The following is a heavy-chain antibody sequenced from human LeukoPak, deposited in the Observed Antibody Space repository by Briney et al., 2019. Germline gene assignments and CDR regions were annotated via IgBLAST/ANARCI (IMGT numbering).Heavy chain of an antibody. D-gene: IGHD1-1*01. CDR3: AKGLGTTGTTRAFDY. CDR1: GFTFSSYA. V-gene: IGHV3-23*01. Sequence: PGGSLRPSCAASGFTFSSYAMSWVRQAPGKGLEWVSAISGSGGSTYYADSVKGRFTISRDNSKNTLYLQISSLRAEDTAVYYCAKGLGTTGTTRAFDYWGQGTLVTVSS. J-gene: IGHJ4*02. CDR2: ISGSGGST.